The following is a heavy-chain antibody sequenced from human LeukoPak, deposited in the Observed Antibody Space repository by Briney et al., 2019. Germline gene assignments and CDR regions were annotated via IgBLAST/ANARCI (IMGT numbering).Heavy chain of an antibody. J-gene: IGHJ4*02. Sequence: PSETLSLTCTVSGGSISSYYWSWIRQPPGKGLGWIGYIYYSGSTNYNPSLKSRVTISVDTSKNQFSLKLSSVTAADTAVYYCARRGGSGHDYWGQGTLVTVSS. CDR2: IYYSGST. CDR3: ARRGGSGHDY. D-gene: IGHD6-19*01. CDR1: GGSISSYY. V-gene: IGHV4-59*01.